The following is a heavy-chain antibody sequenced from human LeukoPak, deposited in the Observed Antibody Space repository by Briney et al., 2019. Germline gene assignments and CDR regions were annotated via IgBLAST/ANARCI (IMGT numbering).Heavy chain of an antibody. V-gene: IGHV3-48*03. Sequence: GGSLRLSCAASGFTFSTYEMIWVRQAPGKGLDWLSYISTSGTTIYYADSVKGRFTISRDNSKNTLYLQMNSLRAEDTAVYYCAREGLVVVTAPTQGFWYFDLWGRGTLVTVSS. J-gene: IGHJ2*01. CDR3: AREGLVVVTAPTQGFWYFDL. D-gene: IGHD2-21*02. CDR2: ISTSGTTI. CDR1: GFTFSTYE.